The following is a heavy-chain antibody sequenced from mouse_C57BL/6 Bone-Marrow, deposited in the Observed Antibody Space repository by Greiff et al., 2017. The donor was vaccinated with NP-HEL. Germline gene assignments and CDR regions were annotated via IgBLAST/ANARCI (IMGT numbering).Heavy chain of an antibody. V-gene: IGHV5-9*04. J-gene: IGHJ1*03. CDR1: GFTFSSYT. D-gene: IGHD1-1*01. Sequence: EVQLVESGGGLVKPGGSLKLSCAASGFTFSSYTMSWVRQTPEKRLEWVATISGGGGNTYYPDSVKGRFTISRDNAKNTLYLQMSSLRSEDTAVYYCARRGYGSHWYFDVWGTGTTVTVSS. CDR3: ARRGYGSHWYFDV. CDR2: ISGGGGNT.